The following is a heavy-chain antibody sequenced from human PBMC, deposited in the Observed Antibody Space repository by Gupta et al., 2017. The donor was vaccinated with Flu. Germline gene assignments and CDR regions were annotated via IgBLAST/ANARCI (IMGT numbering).Heavy chain of an antibody. J-gene: IGHJ3*02. CDR1: GFTVSGNY. D-gene: IGHD6-19*01. V-gene: IGHV3-53*02. CDR2: IDSGGST. Sequence: EVQLVETGGGLIQPGGSLRLSCAASGFTVSGNYMSWVRQAPGKGLEWVSLIDSGGSTYYADSVKGRFTISRDNSENTLYVQMNSLRAEDTAVYYCARVLGQWRAFDIWGQGTMVTVSS. CDR3: ARVLGQWRAFDI.